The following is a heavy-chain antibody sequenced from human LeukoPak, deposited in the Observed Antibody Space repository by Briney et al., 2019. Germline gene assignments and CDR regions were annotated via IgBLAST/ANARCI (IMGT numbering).Heavy chain of an antibody. CDR2: VSGSGGST. Sequence: GSLRLSCAASGFPFSTHSLNWVRQAPGKGLEWVSTVSGSGGSTYYADDSVKGRFTISRDNSKNTLYLQINSLRAEDSAVYYCAKDRQGSYFDHWGQGTLVTVSS. CDR1: GFPFSTHS. V-gene: IGHV3-23*01. CDR3: AKDRQGSYFDH. J-gene: IGHJ4*02. D-gene: IGHD6-6*01.